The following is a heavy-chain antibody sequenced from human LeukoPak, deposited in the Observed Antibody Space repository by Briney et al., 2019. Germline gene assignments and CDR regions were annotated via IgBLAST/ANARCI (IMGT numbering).Heavy chain of an antibody. J-gene: IGHJ4*02. CDR3: ARLDGSGSYFDY. CDR1: EYTFTSYY. V-gene: IGHV1-46*01. Sequence: ASVKVSCKASEYTFTSYYMHWVRQAPGQGLQWMGIINPSGCTTSYAQNFQGRVTMTRDTSTSTVYMELSSLRSEDTAVYYCARLDGSGSYFDYWGQGTLVTVSS. D-gene: IGHD3-10*01. CDR2: INPSGCTT.